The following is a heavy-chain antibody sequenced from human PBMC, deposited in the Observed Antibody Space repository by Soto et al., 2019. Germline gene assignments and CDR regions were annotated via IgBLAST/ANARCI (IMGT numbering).Heavy chain of an antibody. Sequence: SQTLSLRCGVYGGSFRGYYWSWISKQPGKGLEWIGEINHSGSTNYNPSLKSRVTISVDTSKNQFSLKLSSVTAADTAVYYCARAVHYYGSGSYGGPRKRSAYFDYWGQGTLVTVSS. V-gene: IGHV4-34*01. J-gene: IGHJ4*02. CDR1: GGSFRGYY. D-gene: IGHD3-10*01. CDR3: ARAVHYYGSGSYGGPRKRSAYFDY. CDR2: INHSGST.